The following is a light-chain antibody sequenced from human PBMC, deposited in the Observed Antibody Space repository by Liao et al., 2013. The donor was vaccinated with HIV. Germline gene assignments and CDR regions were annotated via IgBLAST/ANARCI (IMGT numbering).Light chain of an antibody. V-gene: IGLV3-1*01. J-gene: IGLJ1*01. CDR2: YDS. CDR3: QVWDSNSDHPYV. CDR1: KLGDRD. Sequence: SYELTQPPSVSVSPGQTASIPCSGDKLGDRDASWYQQKPGQSPVLVIYYDSDRPSGIPERFSGSNSGNTATLSISRVEAGDEADYYCQVWDSNSDHPYVFGTGTKVTVL.